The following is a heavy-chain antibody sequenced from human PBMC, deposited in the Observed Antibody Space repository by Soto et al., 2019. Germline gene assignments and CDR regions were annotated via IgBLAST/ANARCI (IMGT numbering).Heavy chain of an antibody. CDR2: IIPIFGTA. CDR1: GGTFSSYA. CDR3: ARDLGAGMTDP. J-gene: IGHJ5*02. D-gene: IGHD6-19*01. Sequence: QVQLVQSGAEVKKPGSSVKVSCKASGGTFSSYAISWVRQAPGQGLEWMGGIIPIFGTANYARKFQGRVTINADEATSTAYMVLSSMRSEETAVYYCARDLGAGMTDPWGQGTLVTVSS. V-gene: IGHV1-69*01.